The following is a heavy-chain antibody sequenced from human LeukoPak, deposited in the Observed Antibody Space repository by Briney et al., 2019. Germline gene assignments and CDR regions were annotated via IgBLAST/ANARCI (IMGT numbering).Heavy chain of an antibody. V-gene: IGHV1-69*01. Sequence: GSSVKVSCKASGGTFSSYAISCVRQAPGQGLEWMGGIIPIFGTANYAQKFQGRVTITADESTSTAYMELSSLRSEDTAVYYCARESCGGDCSPNDAFDIWGQGTMVTVSS. CDR1: GGTFSSYA. CDR2: IIPIFGTA. J-gene: IGHJ3*02. D-gene: IGHD2-21*02. CDR3: ARESCGGDCSPNDAFDI.